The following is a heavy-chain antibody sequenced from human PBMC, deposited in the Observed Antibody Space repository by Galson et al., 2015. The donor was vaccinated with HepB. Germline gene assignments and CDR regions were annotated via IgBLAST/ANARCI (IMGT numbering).Heavy chain of an antibody. CDR2: IKSKTDDGTI. Sequence: SLRLSCAASGFAFSYAWMSWVRQAPGKGLEWVGRIKSKTDDGTIDYAAPVKGRFTISRDDSKNTLYLQMNSLKTEDTAVYYCSTGLRRYDSSGYYPYYFDYWGQGTLVTVSS. J-gene: IGHJ4*02. CDR3: STGLRRYDSSGYYPYYFDY. CDR1: GFAFSYAW. V-gene: IGHV3-15*01. D-gene: IGHD3-22*01.